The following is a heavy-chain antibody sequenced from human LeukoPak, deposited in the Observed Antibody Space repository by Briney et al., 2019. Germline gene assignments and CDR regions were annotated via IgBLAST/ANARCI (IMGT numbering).Heavy chain of an antibody. J-gene: IGHJ4*02. V-gene: IGHV4-59*12. Sequence: SETLSLTCTVSGGSISSYYWSWIRQPPGKGLEWIGYIYYSGSTNYNPSLKSRLTISVDASKKQFSLKLSSATAADTAMYYCARLSDIHYDILTGYYSGYFDYWGRGTLVTVSS. CDR1: GGSISSYY. CDR2: IYYSGST. CDR3: ARLSDIHYDILTGYYSGYFDY. D-gene: IGHD3-9*01.